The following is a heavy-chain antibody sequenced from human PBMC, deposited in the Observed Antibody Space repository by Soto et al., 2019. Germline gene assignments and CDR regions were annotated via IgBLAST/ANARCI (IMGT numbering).Heavy chain of an antibody. V-gene: IGHV3-74*01. Sequence: PGGSLRLSCAASGFTFSNYWMHWVRQAPGKGLVWVSRINSDGSSTSYADSVKGRFTISRDNAKNTLYLQMNCLRNEDTAVYYCARGSTSSWYGGAFDMWGQGTVVTVSS. J-gene: IGHJ3*02. CDR2: INSDGSST. CDR1: GFTFSNYW. D-gene: IGHD6-13*01. CDR3: ARGSTSSWYGGAFDM.